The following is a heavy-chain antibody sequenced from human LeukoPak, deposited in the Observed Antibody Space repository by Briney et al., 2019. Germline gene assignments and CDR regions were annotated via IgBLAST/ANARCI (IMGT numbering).Heavy chain of an antibody. Sequence: SETLSLTCTVSGYSISSGYYWGWIRQPPGKGLEWIGSIYHSGSTYYNPSLKSRVTISVDTSKNQFSLKLSSVTAADTAVYYCARGYSGYDYLYGDSFDYWGQGTLVTVSS. D-gene: IGHD5-12*01. J-gene: IGHJ4*02. CDR3: ARGYSGYDYLYGDSFDY. CDR1: GYSISSGYY. CDR2: IYHSGST. V-gene: IGHV4-38-2*02.